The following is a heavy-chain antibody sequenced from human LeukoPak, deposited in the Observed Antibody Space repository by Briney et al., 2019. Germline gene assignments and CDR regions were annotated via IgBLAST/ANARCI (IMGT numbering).Heavy chain of an antibody. CDR2: IYHSGST. J-gene: IGHJ6*04. V-gene: IGHV4-38-2*02. CDR1: GYSISSGYY. D-gene: IGHD1-14*01. Sequence: SETLSLTYAVSGYSISSGYYWGWIRQPPGKGLEWIGSIYHSGSTYYNPSLKSRVTISVDTSKNQFSLKLSSVTAADTAVYYCARERGTGYYYYYGMDVWGKGTTVTVSS. CDR3: ARERGTGYYYYYGMDV.